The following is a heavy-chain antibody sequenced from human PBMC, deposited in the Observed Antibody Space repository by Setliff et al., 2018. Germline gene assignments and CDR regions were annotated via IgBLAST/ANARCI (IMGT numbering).Heavy chain of an antibody. J-gene: IGHJ4*02. Sequence: ASVKVSCKASGYTYTNYGITWVRQAPGQGLEWMGWINNYGFKTNYPQKFLGRVTMTTDTSTSTAYMELKSLRSDDTAVYYCARINFYVSSGYYYAPDYWGQGTLVTVSS. CDR1: GYTYTNYG. CDR2: INNYGFKT. D-gene: IGHD3-22*01. V-gene: IGHV1-18*01. CDR3: ARINFYVSSGYYYAPDY.